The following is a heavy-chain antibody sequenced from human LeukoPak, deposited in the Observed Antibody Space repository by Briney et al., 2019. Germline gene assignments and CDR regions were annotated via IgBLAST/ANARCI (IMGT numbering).Heavy chain of an antibody. CDR2: ISYDGSNK. CDR1: GFTFSSYG. CDR3: AKDKPYDSSGWGHFDY. J-gene: IGHJ4*02. V-gene: IGHV3-30*18. Sequence: GGSLRLSCAASGFTFSSYGMHWVRQAPGKGLEWVAVISYDGSNKYYADSVKGRFTISRDNSKNTLYLQMNSLRAEDTAVYYCAKDKPYDSSGWGHFDYWGQGTLVTASS. D-gene: IGHD6-19*01.